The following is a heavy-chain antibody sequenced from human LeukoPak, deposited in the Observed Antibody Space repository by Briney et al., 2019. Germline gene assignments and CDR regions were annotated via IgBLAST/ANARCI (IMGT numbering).Heavy chain of an antibody. CDR2: ISGSGGST. D-gene: IGHD2-2*01. V-gene: IGHV3-23*01. CDR3: AGTIIGVGPAAPHFDY. CDR1: GFTFSSYA. Sequence: GRSLRLSCAASGFTFSSYAMSWVRQAPGKGLEWVSAISGSGGSTYYADSVKGRFTISRDNSKNTLYLQMNSLRAEDTAVYYCAGTIIGVGPAAPHFDYWGQGTLVTVSS. J-gene: IGHJ4*02.